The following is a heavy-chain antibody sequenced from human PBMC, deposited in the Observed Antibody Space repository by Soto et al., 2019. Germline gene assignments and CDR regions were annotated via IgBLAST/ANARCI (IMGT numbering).Heavy chain of an antibody. Sequence: HVQLVESGGGVVQPGRSLRLSCAASGFTFRSYGMHWVRQAPGKGLEWVAVIWYDGSNKYYADSVKGRFTISRDNSKNTLYLQMNSLRAEDTAVYYCARDPYTSSTSFDYWGLGTLVTVSS. CDR1: GFTFRSYG. V-gene: IGHV3-33*01. CDR2: IWYDGSNK. J-gene: IGHJ4*02. D-gene: IGHD1-20*01. CDR3: ARDPYTSSTSFDY.